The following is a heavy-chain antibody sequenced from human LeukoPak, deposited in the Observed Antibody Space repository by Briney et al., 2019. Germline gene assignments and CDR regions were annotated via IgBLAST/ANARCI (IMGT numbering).Heavy chain of an antibody. CDR3: ARDHCSSTSCYVLGGYYYGMDV. CDR1: GLTFSSYS. V-gene: IGHV3-21*01. Sequence: GGSLRLSCAASGLTFSSYSMNWVRQAPGKGLEWVSSISSSSSYIYYADSVKGRFTISRDNAKNSLYLQMNSLRAEDTAVYYCARDHCSSTSCYVLGGYYYGMDVWGQGTTVTVSS. D-gene: IGHD2-2*01. J-gene: IGHJ6*02. CDR2: ISSSSSYI.